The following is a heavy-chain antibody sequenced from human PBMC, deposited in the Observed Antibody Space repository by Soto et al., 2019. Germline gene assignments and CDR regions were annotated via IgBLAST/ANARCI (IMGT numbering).Heavy chain of an antibody. J-gene: IGHJ3*02. V-gene: IGHV1-2*02. Sequence: QVQLVQSGAEVKKPGASLKVSCKASGYTFTDQYIHWVRQAPGQGLEWMGWINPHSGGTNYAQKFKGRVTMTRDTSISTAYMELSRLRPDDTAVYYCTRHRYDTSGYSEAFDIWGRGTVVTVSS. CDR2: INPHSGGT. CDR3: TRHRYDTSGYSEAFDI. D-gene: IGHD3-22*01. CDR1: GYTFTDQY.